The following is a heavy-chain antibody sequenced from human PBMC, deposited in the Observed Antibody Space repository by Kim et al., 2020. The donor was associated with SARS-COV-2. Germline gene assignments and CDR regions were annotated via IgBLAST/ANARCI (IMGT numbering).Heavy chain of an antibody. J-gene: IGHJ6*02. V-gene: IGHV1-69*13. CDR1: GGTFSSYA. CDR3: ARYRGSGWHYYYYYGMDV. D-gene: IGHD6-19*01. Sequence: SVKVSCKASGGTFSSYAISWVRQAPGQGLEWMGGIIPIFGTANYAQKFQGRVTITADESTSTAYMELSSLRSEDTAVYYCARYRGSGWHYYYYYGMDVWGQGTTVTVSS. CDR2: IIPIFGTA.